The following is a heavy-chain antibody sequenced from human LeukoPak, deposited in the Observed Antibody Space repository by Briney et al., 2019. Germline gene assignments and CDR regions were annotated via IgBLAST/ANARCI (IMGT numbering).Heavy chain of an antibody. CDR2: ISGGGTPI. CDR1: GFTFSSYS. D-gene: IGHD6-13*01. V-gene: IGHV3-48*01. Sequence: PGGSLRLSCAASGFTFSSYSMTWVRQAPGKGLEWVSYISGGGTPIYYADSVKGRFTISRDNVKNSLYLQMNSLRAEDTAVYYCARDFRSSSWYIGDYWGQGALVTVSS. CDR3: ARDFRSSSWYIGDY. J-gene: IGHJ4*02.